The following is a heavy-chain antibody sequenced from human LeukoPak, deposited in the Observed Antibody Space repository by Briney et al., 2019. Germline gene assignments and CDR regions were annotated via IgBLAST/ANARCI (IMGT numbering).Heavy chain of an antibody. D-gene: IGHD3-10*01. Sequence: PGGSLRLSCAASGFTFSNAWMSWVRQAPGKGLEWVGRIKSKTDGGTTDYAAPVKGRFTISRDDSKNTLYLQMNSLKTEDTAVYYCTATLEVRGGLYYYYGMDVWGKGTTVTVSS. CDR3: TATLEVRGGLYYYYGMDV. CDR1: GFTFSNAW. CDR2: IKSKTDGGTT. J-gene: IGHJ6*04. V-gene: IGHV3-15*01.